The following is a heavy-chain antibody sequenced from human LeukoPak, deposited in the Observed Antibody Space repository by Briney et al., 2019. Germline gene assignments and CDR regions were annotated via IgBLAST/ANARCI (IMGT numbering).Heavy chain of an antibody. Sequence: SETLSLTCAVSGYSISSGYYWGWIRQPPGKGLEWIGSIYHSGSTYYNPSLKSRVTISVDTSKNQFSLKLSSVTAADTAVYYCASPNVVGARELYDAFDIWGQGTMVTVSS. CDR1: GYSISSGYY. V-gene: IGHV4-38-2*01. J-gene: IGHJ3*02. CDR2: IYHSGST. CDR3: ASPNVVGARELYDAFDI. D-gene: IGHD1-26*01.